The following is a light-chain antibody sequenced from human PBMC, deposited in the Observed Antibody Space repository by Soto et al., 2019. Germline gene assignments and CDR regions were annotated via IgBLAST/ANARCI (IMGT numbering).Light chain of an antibody. V-gene: IGKV1-27*01. J-gene: IGKJ3*01. CDR1: QGISNY. Sequence: DIQMTQSPSSLSAFVGDSVTFTCRASQGISNYLAWYHQKPGKVPKLLVYAASTLQSGVPSRFSGSASGTQYTPTISTLQSQDVATYYCQHYRRPPFTFGPGPKVEI. CDR3: QHYRRPPFT. CDR2: AAS.